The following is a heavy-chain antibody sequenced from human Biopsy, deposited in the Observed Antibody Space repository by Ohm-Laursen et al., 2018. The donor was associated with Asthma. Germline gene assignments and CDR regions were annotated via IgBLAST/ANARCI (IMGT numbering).Heavy chain of an antibody. J-gene: IGHJ4*02. CDR3: ARIPRRSGSYFVDY. V-gene: IGHV4-31*03. CDR2: IHHSGTR. CDR1: GDSITSGGCC. Sequence: SQTLSLTCTVSGDSITSGGCCWNWIRQHPGKGPEWTWYIHHSGTRDFNPYLKSRVCFSRDTSKNQFSIRLSSVTAADTAMYYCARIPRRSGSYFVDYWGQGTLVTVSS. D-gene: IGHD3-22*01.